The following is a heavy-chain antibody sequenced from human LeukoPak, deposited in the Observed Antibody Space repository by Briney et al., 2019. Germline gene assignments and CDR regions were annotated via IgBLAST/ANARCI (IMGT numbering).Heavy chain of an antibody. J-gene: IGHJ4*02. D-gene: IGHD3-3*02. Sequence: GGSLRLSCAASGFTFSSYAMHWVRQAPGKVLEWVAVISYDGNNEYYADSVKGRFTISRDNSKNTLYLQMNSLRTEDTAVYYCARPFHKFFDYWGQGTLVTVSS. CDR3: ARPFHKFFDY. CDR2: ISYDGNNE. V-gene: IGHV3-30-3*01. CDR1: GFTFSSYA.